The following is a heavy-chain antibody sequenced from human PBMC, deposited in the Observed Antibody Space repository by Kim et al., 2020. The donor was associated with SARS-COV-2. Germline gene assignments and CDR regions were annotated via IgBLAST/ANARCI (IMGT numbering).Heavy chain of an antibody. Sequence: KGRVTISVDTSKNQFSLKLSSVTAADTAVYYCARRMNCSGGSCYSRYFDLWGRGTLVTVSS. D-gene: IGHD2-15*01. CDR3: ARRMNCSGGSCYSRYFDL. V-gene: IGHV4-39*01. J-gene: IGHJ2*01.